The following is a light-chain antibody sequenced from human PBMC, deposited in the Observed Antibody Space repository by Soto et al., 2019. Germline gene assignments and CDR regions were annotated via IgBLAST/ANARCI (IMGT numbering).Light chain of an antibody. CDR1: SSDVGAYNY. CDR2: EVT. J-gene: IGLJ2*01. CDR3: SSYAGSNPVV. V-gene: IGLV2-8*01. Sequence: QSALTQPPSASGSPGQSVTISCTGTSSDVGAYNYVSWYQQHPGKAPKLMIYEVTKRPSGVPDRFSGSKSGNTASLTVSGLQAEYEADYYCSSYAGSNPVVFGGGTKLTVL.